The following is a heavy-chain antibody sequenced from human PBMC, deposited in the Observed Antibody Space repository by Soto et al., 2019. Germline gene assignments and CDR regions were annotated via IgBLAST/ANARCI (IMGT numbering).Heavy chain of an antibody. CDR3: TRWGYIWGSYRYYWFDP. CDR1: GYTFTSYG. D-gene: IGHD3-16*02. Sequence: QVQLVQSGAEVKKPGASVKVSCKASGYTFTSYGISWVRQAPGQGLDWMGWISAYNGNTNYARKLQGRVTRTTDTSTSTAYMERRSLRSDATAVYYCTRWGYIWGSYRYYWFDPWGEGTLVAVAA. V-gene: IGHV1-18*01. CDR2: ISAYNGNT. J-gene: IGHJ5*02.